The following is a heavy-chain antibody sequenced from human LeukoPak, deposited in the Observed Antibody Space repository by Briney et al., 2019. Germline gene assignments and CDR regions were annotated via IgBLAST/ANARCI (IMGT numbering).Heavy chain of an antibody. CDR3: ARHFPYDPVDY. V-gene: IGHV4-34*01. CDR2: IYYSGST. D-gene: IGHD2/OR15-2a*01. CDR1: GGSFSGYY. Sequence: SETLSLTCAVYGGSFSGYYWSWNRHPPGKGLEWIGSIYYSGSTYYNPSLRSRVTMSVDTSKNQFSLKLSSVTAADTAVYYCARHFPYDPVDYWGQGTLVTVSS. J-gene: IGHJ4*02.